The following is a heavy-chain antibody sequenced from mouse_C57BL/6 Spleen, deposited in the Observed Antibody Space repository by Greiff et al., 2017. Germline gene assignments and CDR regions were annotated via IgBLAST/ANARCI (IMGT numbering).Heavy chain of an antibody. J-gene: IGHJ2*01. D-gene: IGHD2-4*01. CDR2: ISAGGSYT. CDR3: ERGLRPLY. CDR1: GFTFSSYA. V-gene: IGHV5-4*01. Sequence: EVQLVESGGGLVKPGGSLKLSCAASGFTFSSYAMSWVRQTPEKRLEWVATISAGGSYTYYPDNVKGRFTISRDNAKNNLYLQMSHLKSEDTARYYCERGLRPLYWGQGTTLTVSS.